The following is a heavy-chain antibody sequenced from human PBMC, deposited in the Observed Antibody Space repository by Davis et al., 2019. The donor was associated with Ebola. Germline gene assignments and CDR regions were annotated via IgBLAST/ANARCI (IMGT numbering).Heavy chain of an antibody. CDR3: ARDPNQYSSRLVYGMDV. D-gene: IGHD6-13*01. J-gene: IGHJ6*02. Sequence: GESLKISCAASGFTFSSYVMSWVRQAPGKGLEWVSAISGSGGGTYYADSVKGRFTISSDNSKNTLYLQMNSLRAEDTAVYYCARDPNQYSSRLVYGMDVWGQGTTVTVSS. V-gene: IGHV3-23*01. CDR2: ISGSGGGT. CDR1: GFTFSSYV.